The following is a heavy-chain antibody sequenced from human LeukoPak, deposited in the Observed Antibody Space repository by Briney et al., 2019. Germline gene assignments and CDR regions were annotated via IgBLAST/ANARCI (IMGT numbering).Heavy chain of an antibody. CDR3: AKDKVFGYCSGGSCYGWFDP. CDR2: ISGSGGST. D-gene: IGHD2-15*01. CDR1: GFTFSSYA. J-gene: IGHJ5*02. V-gene: IGHV3-23*01. Sequence: PGGSLRLSCAASGFTFSSYAMSWVRQAPGKGLEWVSAISGSGGSTYYADSVKGRFTISRDNSKNTLYLQMNSLRAEDTAVYYCAKDKVFGYCSGGSCYGWFDPWGQGTLVTVSS.